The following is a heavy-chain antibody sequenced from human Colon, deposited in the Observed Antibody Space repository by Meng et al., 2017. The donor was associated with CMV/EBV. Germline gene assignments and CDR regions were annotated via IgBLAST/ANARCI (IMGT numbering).Heavy chain of an antibody. CDR1: GFTFGSYT. J-gene: IGHJ5*02. V-gene: IGHV3-21*01. D-gene: IGHD3-10*01. CDR2: INSYAYNV. Sequence: SCEVSGFTFGSYTMSWVRQAPGKGLERVASINSYAYNVGYAGSVKGRFTISRDNAKNSLYLQMNSLGAEDTAVYFCVREVRRSWFDPWGQGTLVTVSS. CDR3: VREVRRSWFDP.